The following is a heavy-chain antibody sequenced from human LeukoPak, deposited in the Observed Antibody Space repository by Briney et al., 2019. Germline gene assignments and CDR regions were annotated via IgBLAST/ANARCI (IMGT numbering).Heavy chain of an antibody. Sequence: PGGSLRLSCAASGFTFSTYAMHWVRQAPGKGLEWVAVISYDGSNKYYADSVKGRFTISRDNSKNTLYPQMNSLRAEDTAVYYCASGGYSSSWHDYFDYWGQGTLVTVSS. CDR3: ASGGYSSSWHDYFDY. CDR2: ISYDGSNK. D-gene: IGHD6-13*01. V-gene: IGHV3-30*04. CDR1: GFTFSTYA. J-gene: IGHJ4*02.